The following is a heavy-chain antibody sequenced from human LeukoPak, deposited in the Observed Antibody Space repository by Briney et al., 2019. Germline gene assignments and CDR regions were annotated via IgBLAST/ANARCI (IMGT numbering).Heavy chain of an antibody. CDR1: GYILTNNW. Sequence: GESLKISCKISGYILTNNWIGWVRQMPGKGLEWMGIIYPGDSDTRYSPSFQGQVTISADKSISTAYLQWSSLKASDTAMYYCARHLYVVTAIPDYWGQGTLVTVSS. V-gene: IGHV5-51*01. D-gene: IGHD2-21*02. J-gene: IGHJ4*02. CDR2: IYPGDSDT. CDR3: ARHLYVVTAIPDY.